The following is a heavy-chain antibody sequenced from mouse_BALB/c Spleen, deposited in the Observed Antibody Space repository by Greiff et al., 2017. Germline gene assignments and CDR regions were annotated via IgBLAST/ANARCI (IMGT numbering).Heavy chain of an antibody. CDR1: GFSLTSYG. D-gene: IGHD1-1*01. Sequence: VKLMESGPGLVAPSQSLSITCTVSGFSLTSYGVHWVRQPPGKGLEWLGVIWAGGSTNYYSALMSRLSISKDNSKGQVFLKMNSLQSDDTAMYYCARGIYYGSSYNAMDYWGQGTSVTVSS. V-gene: IGHV2-9*02. CDR3: ARGIYYGSSYNAMDY. J-gene: IGHJ4*01. CDR2: IWAGGST.